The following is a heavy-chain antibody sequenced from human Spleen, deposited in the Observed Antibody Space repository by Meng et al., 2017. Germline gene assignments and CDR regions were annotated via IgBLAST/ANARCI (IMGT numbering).Heavy chain of an antibody. V-gene: IGHV3-30*07. CDR2: ISYDGSNK. D-gene: IGHD5-18*01. CDR1: GFTFSSYA. J-gene: IGHJ4*02. CDR3: AKDRSAMVDY. Sequence: GESLKISCAASGFTFSSYAMHWVRQAPGKGLEWVAVISYDGSNKYYADSVKGRFTISRDNSKNTLYLQMNSLRAEDTAVYYCAKDRSAMVDYWGQGTLVTVSS.